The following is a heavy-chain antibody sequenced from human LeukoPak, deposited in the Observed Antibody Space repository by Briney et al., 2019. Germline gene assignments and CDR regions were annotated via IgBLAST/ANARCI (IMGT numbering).Heavy chain of an antibody. CDR3: ARDILPSYSGYDRTLPDY. CDR2: INPSGGST. CDR1: GYTFSSYY. D-gene: IGHD5-12*01. Sequence: ASVKVSCKASGYTFSSYYMHWVRQAPGQGLEWMGIINPSGGSTSYAQKFQGRVTMTRDTSTSTVYMELSSLRSEDMAVYYCARDILPSYSGYDRTLPDYWGQGTLVTVSS. J-gene: IGHJ4*02. V-gene: IGHV1-46*01.